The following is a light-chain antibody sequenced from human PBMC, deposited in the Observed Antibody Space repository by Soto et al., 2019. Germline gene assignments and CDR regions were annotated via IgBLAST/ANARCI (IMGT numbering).Light chain of an antibody. J-gene: IGLJ2*01. CDR1: SSDVGTYNH. CDR3: SSYTTSTSFIL. V-gene: IGLV2-14*01. Sequence: QSVLTQPASVSGSPGQSITISCTGTSSDVGTYNHVSWYQQHPGKAPQLIIYEVSNRPSGLSNRFSASKSGNTASLTISGLQAEDEAYYYCSSYTTSTSFILFGGGTKVTVL. CDR2: EVS.